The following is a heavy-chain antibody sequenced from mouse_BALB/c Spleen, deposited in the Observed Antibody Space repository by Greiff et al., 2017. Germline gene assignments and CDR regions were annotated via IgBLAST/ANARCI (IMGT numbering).Heavy chain of an antibody. J-gene: IGHJ3*01. D-gene: IGHD2-4*01. CDR2: INPSNGGT. CDR3: TRSGGYDYGFAY. Sequence: QVQLQQSGAELVKPGASVKLSCKASGYTFTSYYMYWVKQRPGQGLEWIGEINPSNGGTNFNEKFKSKATLTVDKSSSTAYMQLSSLTSEDSAVYYCTRSGGYDYGFAYWGQGTLVTVSA. CDR1: GYTFTSYY. V-gene: IGHV1S81*02.